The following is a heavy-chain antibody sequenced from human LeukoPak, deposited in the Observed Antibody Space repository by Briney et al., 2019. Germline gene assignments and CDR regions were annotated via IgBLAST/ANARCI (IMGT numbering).Heavy chain of an antibody. CDR1: GGSISSSSYY. V-gene: IGHV4-39*01. CDR2: IYYSGST. Sequence: SETLSLTCTVSGGSISSSSYYWGWIRQPPGKGLEWIGSIYYSGSTYYNPSLKSRVTISVDTSKNQFSLKLSSVTAADTAVYYCARHYYYGSGSYYFDYWGQGTLVTVSS. CDR3: ARHYYYGSGSYYFDY. J-gene: IGHJ4*02. D-gene: IGHD3-10*01.